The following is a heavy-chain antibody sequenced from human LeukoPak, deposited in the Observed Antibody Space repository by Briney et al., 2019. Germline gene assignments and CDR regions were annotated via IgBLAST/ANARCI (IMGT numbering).Heavy chain of an antibody. Sequence: ASVKVSCKASGYTFSNFGISWVRQAPGQGLEWMGWISGNNDNPNYGQKFQGRFTVTTDSSTSTAYMELRDLRSDDTAVYYCARGYCRSTSCHEPPLYGMDVWGQGTTVTVS. CDR2: ISGNNDNP. J-gene: IGHJ6*02. V-gene: IGHV1-18*01. CDR3: ARGYCRSTSCHEPPLYGMDV. CDR1: GYTFSNFG. D-gene: IGHD2-2*01.